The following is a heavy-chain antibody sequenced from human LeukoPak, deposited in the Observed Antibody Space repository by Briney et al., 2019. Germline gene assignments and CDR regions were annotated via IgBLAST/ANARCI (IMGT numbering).Heavy chain of an antibody. J-gene: IGHJ4*02. V-gene: IGHV4-39*01. CDR2: IYYGRTT. Sequence: SETLSLTCTVSTDSISSRSHHWGWIRQSPGKGLEWIGSIYYGRTTYYNPSLNSRVAISVVTSKNQFSLQLNSVTAADTAVYYCVRHDGRGGATMGALDSWGQGSLVTVSS. CDR1: TDSISSRSHH. CDR3: VRHDGRGGATMGALDS. D-gene: IGHD5-12*01.